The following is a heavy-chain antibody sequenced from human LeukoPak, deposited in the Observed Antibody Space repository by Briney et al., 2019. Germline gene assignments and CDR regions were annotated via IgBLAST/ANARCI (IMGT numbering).Heavy chain of an antibody. V-gene: IGHV1-46*01. CDR3: ARVAVGAFDI. J-gene: IGHJ3*02. CDR2: INPSGGST. CDR1: GGTFSSYA. Sequence: ASVKVSCKASGGTFSSYAISWVRQAPGQGLEWMGIINPSGGSTSYAQKFQGRVTMTRDTSTSTVYMELSSLRSEDTAVYYCARVAVGAFDIWGQGTTVTVSS.